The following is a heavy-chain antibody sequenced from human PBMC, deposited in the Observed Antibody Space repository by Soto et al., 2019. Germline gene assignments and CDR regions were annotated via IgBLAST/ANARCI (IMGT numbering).Heavy chain of an antibody. J-gene: IGHJ4*02. V-gene: IGHV5-51*01. CDR3: ARLHDVTSHDPFAY. D-gene: IGHD2-21*02. CDR1: GYSFSSYW. Sequence: GDSLQISCKASGYSFSSYWIGWVRQMPGKGLEWMGIVSPGDSDTRYSPSFQGQVTISADKSISTAYLQWSSLEASDTAMYYCARLHDVTSHDPFAYWGQGTLVTVSS. CDR2: VSPGDSDT.